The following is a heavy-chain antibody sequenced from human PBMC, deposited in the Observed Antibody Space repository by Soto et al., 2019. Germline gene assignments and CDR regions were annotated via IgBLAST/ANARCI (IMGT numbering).Heavy chain of an antibody. D-gene: IGHD3-10*01. V-gene: IGHV3-23*01. J-gene: IGHJ4*02. CDR1: GFTFSSYA. CDR3: AKVFMVRGVIIKDPYFDY. CDR2: ISGSGGST. Sequence: GGSLRLSCAASGFTFSSYAMSWVRQAPGKGLEWVSAISGSGGSTYYADSVKGRFTISRDNSKNTLYLQMNSLRAEDTAVYYCAKVFMVRGVIIKDPYFDYWGQGTLVTVSS.